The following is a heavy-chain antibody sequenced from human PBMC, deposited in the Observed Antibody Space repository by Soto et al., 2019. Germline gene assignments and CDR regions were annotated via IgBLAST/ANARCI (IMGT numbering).Heavy chain of an antibody. CDR2: ISWNSGSI. CDR3: AKGTTVTTLPAFDI. J-gene: IGHJ3*02. V-gene: IGHV3-9*01. Sequence: EVQLVESGGGLVQPGRSLRLSCAASGFTFDDYAMHWVRQAPGKGLEWVSGISWNSGSIGYADSVKGRFTISRDNAKTSMHLQLNSLTAEDTALYYWAKGTTVTTLPAFDIWGPGTMVTVSS. CDR1: GFTFDDYA. D-gene: IGHD4-17*01.